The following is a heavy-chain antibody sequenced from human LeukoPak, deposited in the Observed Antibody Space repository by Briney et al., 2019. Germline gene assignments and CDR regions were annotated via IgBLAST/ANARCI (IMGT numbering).Heavy chain of an antibody. CDR3: ARVAFGGVIVSYFDY. CDR2: IYWDDDK. J-gene: IGHJ4*02. CDR1: GFSLSTRGVG. Sequence: SGPTLVNPTQTLTLTCTFSGFSLSTRGVGVGWIRQPPGKALEWLALIYWDDDKRYSPSLKSRLTITKDTSKNQVALTMTNMDPVDTATYYCARVAFGGVIVSYFDYWGQGTLVTVSS. D-gene: IGHD3-16*02. V-gene: IGHV2-5*02.